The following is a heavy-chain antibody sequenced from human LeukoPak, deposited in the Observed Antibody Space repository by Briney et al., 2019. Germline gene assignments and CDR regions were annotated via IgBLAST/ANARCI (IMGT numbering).Heavy chain of an antibody. D-gene: IGHD3-16*01. J-gene: IGHJ4*02. CDR2: ISSSMSAI. CDR1: RFTFISYN. Sequence: PGGSLRLSCAASRFTFISYNMNWVPQAPGKGLGWVSYISSSMSAIYYADSVKGRFTISRENAKNSLYLQMNSLSAEDTAVYYCARMWGSYFDYWGQGTLVTVSS. V-gene: IGHV3-48*01. CDR3: ARMWGSYFDY.